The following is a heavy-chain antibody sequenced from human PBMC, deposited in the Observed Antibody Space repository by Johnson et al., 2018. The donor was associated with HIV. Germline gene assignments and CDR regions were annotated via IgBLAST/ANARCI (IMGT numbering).Heavy chain of an antibody. J-gene: IGHJ3*02. V-gene: IGHV3-30-3*01. CDR3: ARAGIAARPPTRPPDAFDI. CDR2: ISYDGSNK. Sequence: QMLLVESGGGVVHPGRSLRLSCAASGFTFSSYAMHWVRQAPGKGLEWVAVISYDGSNKYYADSVKGRFTISRDNSKNTLYLQMNSLRAEDTAVYYCARAGIAARPPTRPPDAFDIWGQGTMVTVSS. CDR1: GFTFSSYA. D-gene: IGHD6-6*01.